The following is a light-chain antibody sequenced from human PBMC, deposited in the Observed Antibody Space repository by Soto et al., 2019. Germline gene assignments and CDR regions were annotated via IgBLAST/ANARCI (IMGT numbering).Light chain of an antibody. CDR2: KAS. CDR3: QHYNSYSEA. CDR1: QTISGW. Sequence: DIQMTQSPSTLSGSVGGRVTITCRASQTISGWLAWYQQKPGKAPKLLIYKASTLKSGVPSRFSGSGSGTEFTLTISSLQPDDFATYYCQHYNSYSEAFGQGTKVELK. J-gene: IGKJ1*01. V-gene: IGKV1-5*03.